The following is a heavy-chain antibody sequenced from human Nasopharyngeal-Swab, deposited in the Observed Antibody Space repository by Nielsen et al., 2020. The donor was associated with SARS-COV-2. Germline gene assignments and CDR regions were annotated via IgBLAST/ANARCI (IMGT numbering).Heavy chain of an antibody. V-gene: IGHV3-30-3*01. CDR3: ARNDAFDI. CDR1: GFTFSSYP. J-gene: IGHJ3*02. CDR2: ISYDGSNE. Sequence: WGSLRLSCAASGFTFSSYPMHWVRQAPGRGLDWVAVISYDGSNEYYADSVKGRFTISRDNSKNTLFLQMNSLRAEDTAVYYCARNDAFDIWGQGTMVTVSS.